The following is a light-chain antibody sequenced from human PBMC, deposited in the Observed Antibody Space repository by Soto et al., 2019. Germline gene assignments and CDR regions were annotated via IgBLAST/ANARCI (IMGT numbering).Light chain of an antibody. Sequence: QSALTQPPSASGSPGQSVTISCTGTRSDVGGYNYVSWYQQLPGKAPKLIIYEVTRRPSGVPDRFSGSKSGDTASLTVSGLQADDEADYYCSSFAGSNDKILFGGGTKVTVL. CDR3: SSFAGSNDKIL. CDR1: RSDVGGYNY. J-gene: IGLJ2*01. CDR2: EVT. V-gene: IGLV2-8*01.